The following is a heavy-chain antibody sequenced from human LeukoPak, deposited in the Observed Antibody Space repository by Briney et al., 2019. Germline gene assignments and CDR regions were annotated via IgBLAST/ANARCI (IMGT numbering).Heavy chain of an antibody. D-gene: IGHD1-1*01. CDR1: GFSFTTYW. V-gene: IGHV5-51*01. CDR2: IYPVDSDT. J-gene: IGHJ3*02. Sequence: KGGESLRISCKGSGFSFTTYWVGWVRQMPGKGLEWMGIIYPVDSDTRYSPSFQGQVTISADKSISTAYLQWSSLKASDTAMYYCARVVSTAPDAFDIWGQGTMVTVSS. CDR3: ARVVSTAPDAFDI.